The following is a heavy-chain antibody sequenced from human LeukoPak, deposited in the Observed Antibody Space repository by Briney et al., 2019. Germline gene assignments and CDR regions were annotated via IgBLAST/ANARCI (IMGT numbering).Heavy chain of an antibody. CDR2: ISYDGSNK. Sequence: GGSLRLSCAASGFTFSSYAMHWVRQAPGKGLEWVAVISYDGSNKYYADSVKGRFTISRDNSKNTLYLQMNSLRAEDTAVYYCARDPRRYYDFWGGYYSNWFDPWGQGTLVTVSS. CDR3: ARDPRRYYDFWGGYYSNWFDP. J-gene: IGHJ5*02. CDR1: GFTFSSYA. V-gene: IGHV3-30-3*01. D-gene: IGHD3-3*01.